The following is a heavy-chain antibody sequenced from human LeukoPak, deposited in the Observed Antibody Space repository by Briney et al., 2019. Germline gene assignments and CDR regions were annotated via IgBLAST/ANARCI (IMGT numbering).Heavy chain of an antibody. CDR1: GFTFDDYA. CDR3: ARDLNGYKTFDY. Sequence: GRSLRLSCAASGFTFDDYAMHWVRQAPGKGLEWVSGISWNSGSIGYADSVKGRFTISRDNAKNSLYLQMNSLRAEDTAVYYCARDLNGYKTFDYWGQGTLVTVSS. D-gene: IGHD5-24*01. J-gene: IGHJ4*02. V-gene: IGHV3-9*01. CDR2: ISWNSGSI.